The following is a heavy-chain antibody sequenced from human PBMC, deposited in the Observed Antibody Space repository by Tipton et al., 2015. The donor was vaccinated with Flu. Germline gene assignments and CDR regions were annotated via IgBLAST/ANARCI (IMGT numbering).Heavy chain of an antibody. CDR2: IGGNGGT. CDR3: GKITS. D-gene: IGHD1-14*01. J-gene: IGHJ4*02. Sequence: GSLRLSCAVSGFSVSATYVTWVRQAPGKGLEWVSVIGGNGGTSYADSVKGRFTISRDISKNLVYLHMESLRVEDTATYYCGKITSWGQGTLVTVSS. CDR1: GFSVSATY. V-gene: IGHV3-53*01.